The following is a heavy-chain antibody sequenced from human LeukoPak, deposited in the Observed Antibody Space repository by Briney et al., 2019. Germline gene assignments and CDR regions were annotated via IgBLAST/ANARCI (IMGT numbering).Heavy chain of an antibody. J-gene: IGHJ4*02. V-gene: IGHV4-39*01. D-gene: IGHD3-22*01. CDR3: ARLVYYDSSGYYSQYYFDY. CDR2: IYYSGST. CDR1: GGSISSSSYY. Sequence: SETLSLTCTVSGGSISSSSYYWGWIRQPPGKGLEWIGSIYYSGSTYYNPSLRSRVTISVDTSKNQFSLKLSSVTAADTAVYYCARLVYYDSSGYYSQYYFDYWGQGTLVTVSS.